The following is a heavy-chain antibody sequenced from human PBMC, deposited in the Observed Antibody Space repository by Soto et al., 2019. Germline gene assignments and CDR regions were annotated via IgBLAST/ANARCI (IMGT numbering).Heavy chain of an antibody. CDR1: GFTFSSYA. D-gene: IGHD3-9*01. Sequence: GGSLRLSCAASGFTFSSYAMSWVRQAPGKGLEWVSAISGSGGTTYYADSVKGRFAISRDNSKNTLYLQMNSLRAEDTAVYYCAKNVWGITIFGGMDVWGQGTTVTVSS. V-gene: IGHV3-23*01. CDR3: AKNVWGITIFGGMDV. CDR2: ISGSGGTT. J-gene: IGHJ6*02.